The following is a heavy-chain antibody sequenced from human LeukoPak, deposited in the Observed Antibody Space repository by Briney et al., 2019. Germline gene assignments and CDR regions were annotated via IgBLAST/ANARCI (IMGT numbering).Heavy chain of an antibody. V-gene: IGHV1-69*06. CDR1: GGTFSSYA. Sequence: GASAKVSCKASGGTFSSYAISWVRQAPGQGLEWMGGIIPIFGTANYAQKFQGRVTITADKSTSTAYMELSSLRSEDTAVYHCARGIAVAPRDYYYGMDVWGKGTTVTVSS. CDR3: ARGIAVAPRDYYYGMDV. D-gene: IGHD6-19*01. CDR2: IIPIFGTA. J-gene: IGHJ6*04.